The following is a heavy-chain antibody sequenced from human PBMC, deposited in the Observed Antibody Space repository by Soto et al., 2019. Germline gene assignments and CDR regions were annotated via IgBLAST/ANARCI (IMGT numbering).Heavy chain of an antibody. J-gene: IGHJ4*02. CDR2: ISGSGGST. V-gene: IGHV3-23*01. CDR1: GFTFSSYA. Sequence: EVQLLESGGGLVQPGGSLRLSCAASGFTFSSYAMSWVRQAPGKGLEWVSAISGSGGSTYYADSVKGRFTISRDNSKNTLYLQMNRLRAEDTAVYYCAKDIYIVFYYFDYWGQGTLVTVSS. CDR3: AKDIYIVFYYFDY. D-gene: IGHD2-15*01.